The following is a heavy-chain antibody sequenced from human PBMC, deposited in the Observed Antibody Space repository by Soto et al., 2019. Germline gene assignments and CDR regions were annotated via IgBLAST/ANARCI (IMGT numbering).Heavy chain of an antibody. J-gene: IGHJ4*02. CDR1: GFTFSDYY. V-gene: IGHV3-11*01. CDR3: ARDSVDDTYDFWSGYYRGYFDY. Sequence: GGSLRLSCAASGFTFSDYYMSWIRQAPGKGLEWVSYISSSGSTIYYADSVKGRFTISRDNAKNSLYLQMNSLRAEDTAVYYCARDSVDDTYDFWSGYYRGYFDYWGQGTLVTVSS. D-gene: IGHD3-3*01. CDR2: ISSSGSTI.